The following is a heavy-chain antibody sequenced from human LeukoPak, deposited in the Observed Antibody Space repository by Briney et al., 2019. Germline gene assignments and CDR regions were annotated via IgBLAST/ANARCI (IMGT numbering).Heavy chain of an antibody. CDR1: GFTFSSYS. CDR3: ARAREDIVVVPAQYYMDV. V-gene: IGHV3-48*04. Sequence: PGGALRLCCAASGFTFSSYSMNWVRQAPGKGLEWVSYISSSSSTIYYADSVKGRFTISRDNAKNSLYLQMNSLRAEDTAVYYCARAREDIVVVPAQYYMDVWGKGTTVTVSS. CDR2: ISSSSSTI. J-gene: IGHJ6*03. D-gene: IGHD2-2*01.